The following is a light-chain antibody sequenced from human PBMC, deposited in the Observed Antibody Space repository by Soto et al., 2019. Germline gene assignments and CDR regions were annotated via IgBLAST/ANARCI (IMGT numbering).Light chain of an antibody. Sequence: EIVMTQSPDTLSVSPGERATLSCRASQSVSSNLAWYQQKPGQAPRLLIYGASTRATGIAARFSGSGSGTEFTLTISSLQSEDFAVYYCQQYNNWLSLTFGGGTKVEIK. CDR1: QSVSSN. J-gene: IGKJ4*01. CDR3: QQYNNWLSLT. V-gene: IGKV3-15*01. CDR2: GAS.